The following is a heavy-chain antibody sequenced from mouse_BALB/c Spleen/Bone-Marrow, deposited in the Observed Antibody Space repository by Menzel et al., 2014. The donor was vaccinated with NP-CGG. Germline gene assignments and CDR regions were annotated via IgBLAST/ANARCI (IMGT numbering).Heavy chain of an antibody. D-gene: IGHD2-2*01. CDR2: IDPANGNT. CDR3: ASYVYGYYFDY. CDR1: GFNVKDTY. Sequence: EVKLVESGAELVKPGASVKLSCTASGFNVKDTYMHWVKQRPEQGLEWIGRIDPANGNTKYDPKFQGKATITADTSSNTAYLQLSSLTSEDTAVYYCASYVYGYYFDYWGRGTTLTVSS. V-gene: IGHV14-3*02. J-gene: IGHJ2*01.